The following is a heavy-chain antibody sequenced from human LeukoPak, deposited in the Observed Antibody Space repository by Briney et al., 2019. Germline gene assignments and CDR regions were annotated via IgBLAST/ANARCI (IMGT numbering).Heavy chain of an antibody. V-gene: IGHV3-7*02. J-gene: IGHJ4*02. CDR2: INQDGSAK. CDR1: GFLFSNSW. Sequence: GGSLRLSCADSGFLFSNSWMAWVHQAPGRGLEWLANINQDGSAKTCVDSVKGRFTISRDNAKNSLYLQMNSLGAEDTAVYYCTTVLSSNRYNLCDYWGQGTLVTVSS. CDR3: TTVLSSNRYNLCDY. D-gene: IGHD6-13*01.